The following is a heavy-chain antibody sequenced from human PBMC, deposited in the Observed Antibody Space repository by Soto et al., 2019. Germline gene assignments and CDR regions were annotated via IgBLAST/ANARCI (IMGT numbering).Heavy chain of an antibody. CDR2: IHYSGST. CDR3: ARHSYYSNPLRFDP. V-gene: IGHV4-59*08. D-gene: IGHD4-4*01. CDR1: GGSITGYY. J-gene: IGHJ5*02. Sequence: PSETLSLTCTVSGGSITGYYWSWIRQPPGKGPEWIGNIHYSGSTNYNPSLKSRVTISVDTSKNQFSLRLSSVTAAETAVYYCARHSYYSNPLRFDPWGQGTLVTSPQ.